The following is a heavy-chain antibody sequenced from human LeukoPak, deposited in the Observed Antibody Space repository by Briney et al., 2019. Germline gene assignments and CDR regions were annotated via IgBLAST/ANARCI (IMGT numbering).Heavy chain of an antibody. Sequence: PGGSLRLSCAASGFTSSSYAMHWVRQAPGKGLEWVAVISYDGSNKYYADSVKGRFTISRDNSKNTLCLQMDSLRAEDTAVYYCAKAGNYGDYAYYFDYWGQGTLVTVSS. CDR1: GFTSSSYA. CDR2: ISYDGSNK. CDR3: AKAGNYGDYAYYFDY. J-gene: IGHJ4*02. V-gene: IGHV3-30*04. D-gene: IGHD4-17*01.